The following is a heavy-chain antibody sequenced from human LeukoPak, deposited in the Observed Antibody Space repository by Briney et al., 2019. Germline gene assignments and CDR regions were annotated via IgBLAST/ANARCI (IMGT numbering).Heavy chain of an antibody. CDR3: AKDSALYCSSTSCYTGLDY. J-gene: IGHJ4*02. CDR2: IRYDGSNK. V-gene: IGHV3-30*02. D-gene: IGHD2-2*02. CDR1: GFTFSSYG. Sequence: GGSLRLSCAASGFTFSSYGMHWVRQAPGKGLECVAFIRYDGSNKYYADSVKGRFTISRDNSKNTLYLQMNSLRAEDTAVYYCAKDSALYCSSTSCYTGLDYWGPGTLVTVSS.